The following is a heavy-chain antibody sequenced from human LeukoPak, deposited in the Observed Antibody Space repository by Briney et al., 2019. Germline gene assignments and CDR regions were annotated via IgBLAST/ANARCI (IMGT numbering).Heavy chain of an antibody. CDR3: ARDDYGDYDPLHYGMDV. CDR1: GGTFSSYA. V-gene: IGHV1-69*04. J-gene: IGHJ6*02. D-gene: IGHD4-17*01. CDR2: IIPILGIA. Sequence: WASVKVSCKASGGTFSSYAISWVRQAPGQGLEWMGRIIPILGIANYAQKFQGRVTITADKSTSTAYMELSSLRSEDTAVYYCARDDYGDYDPLHYGMDVWGQGTTVTVSS.